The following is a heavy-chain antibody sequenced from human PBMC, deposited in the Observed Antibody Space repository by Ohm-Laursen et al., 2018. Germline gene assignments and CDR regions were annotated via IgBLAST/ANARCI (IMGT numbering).Heavy chain of an antibody. CDR1: GFTFSSHS. Sequence: GSLRLSCSASGFTFSSHSMNWVRQAPGKGLEWVSAITSSSTYIYYADSVRGRFTISRDNAKNSLYLEMNSLRAEDTAIYYCARGRAYMDVWGQGTTVTVSS. CDR2: ITSSSTYI. V-gene: IGHV3-21*01. D-gene: IGHD2-21*01. J-gene: IGHJ6*02. CDR3: ARGRAYMDV.